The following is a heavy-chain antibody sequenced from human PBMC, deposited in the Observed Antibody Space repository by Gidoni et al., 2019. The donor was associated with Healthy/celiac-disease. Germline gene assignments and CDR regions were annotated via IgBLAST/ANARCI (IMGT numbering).Heavy chain of an antibody. J-gene: IGHJ6*02. CDR1: GFTFTSSA. V-gene: IGHV1-58*01. CDR3: AAPFADPYYGMDV. CDR2: IVVGSGNT. Sequence: QMQLVQSGPEVKKPGTSVKVSCKASGFTFTSSAVQWVRQARGQRLVWIGWIVVGSGNTNYAQKFQERVTITRDMSTSTAYMELSILRSEDTAVYYCAAPFADPYYGMDVWGQGTTVTVSS.